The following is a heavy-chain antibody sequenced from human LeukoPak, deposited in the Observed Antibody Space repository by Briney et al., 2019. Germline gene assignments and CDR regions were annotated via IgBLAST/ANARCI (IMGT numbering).Heavy chain of an antibody. CDR1: GGSISSSIYY. J-gene: IGHJ4*02. Sequence: KPSETLSLICTVSGGSISSSIYYWGWIRQSPGKGLEWIGSNFYSGSTYYNPSLKSRVTLSLDTSRNQFSLKLSSVTAADTAVYYCAVGGPGRFDYWGQGTLVTVSS. D-gene: IGHD3-16*01. CDR3: AVGGPGRFDY. V-gene: IGHV4-39*07. CDR2: NFYSGST.